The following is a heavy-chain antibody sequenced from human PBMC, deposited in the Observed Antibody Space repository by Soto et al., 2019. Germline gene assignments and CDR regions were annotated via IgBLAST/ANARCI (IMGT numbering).Heavy chain of an antibody. CDR2: IYPGDSNT. CDR1: GYTFTNYW. Sequence: GESLKISCKGSGYTFTNYWIGRVRQMPGKGLELMGIIYPGDSNTKYNPSFQGKVTISADKSITTTYLRWTSLKASDTAIYYCAASIFYYCMDVWGQGTTVTVSS. V-gene: IGHV5-51*01. J-gene: IGHJ6*02. CDR3: AASIFYYCMDV.